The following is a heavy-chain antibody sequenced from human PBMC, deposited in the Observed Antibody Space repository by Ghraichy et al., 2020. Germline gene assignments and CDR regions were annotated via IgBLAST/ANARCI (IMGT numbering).Heavy chain of an antibody. Sequence: GGSLRLSCAASGFTFSSYAMSWVRQAPGKGLEWVSAISDSGVSTFYADSVKGRFTISRDNSKNTLYLHMSSLRAEDTAVYYCAKTYDFWSFDYWGQGTPVTVSS. CDR1: GFTFSSYA. D-gene: IGHD3-3*01. CDR2: ISDSGVST. CDR3: AKTYDFWSFDY. V-gene: IGHV3-23*01. J-gene: IGHJ4*02.